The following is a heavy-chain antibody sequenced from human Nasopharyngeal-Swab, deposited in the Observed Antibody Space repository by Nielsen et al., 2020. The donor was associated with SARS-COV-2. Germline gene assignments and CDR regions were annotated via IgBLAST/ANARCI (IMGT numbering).Heavy chain of an antibody. J-gene: IGHJ6*02. CDR1: GGSISSGEYY. CDR2: ISTGGST. V-gene: IGHV4-61*02. CDR3: ARHPVDGRLWVRGVLKEYGMDV. D-gene: IGHD3-10*01. Sequence: SETLSLTCSVSGGSISSGEYYWSWIRQPAGKGLEWIGRISTGGSTNYNPSLKSRVTISVDTSKNQLSLKLSSVTAADTAVYYCARHPVDGRLWVRGVLKEYGMDVWGQGTTVTVSS.